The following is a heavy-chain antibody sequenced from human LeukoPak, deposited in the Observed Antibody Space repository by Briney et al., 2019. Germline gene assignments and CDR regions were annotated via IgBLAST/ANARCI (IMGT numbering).Heavy chain of an antibody. D-gene: IGHD1-1*01. CDR1: GFTLSNAW. V-gene: IGHV3-15*01. Sequence: PGGSLRLSCAASGFTLSNAWMSWVRQAPGKGLEWVGSIYSKTEGGTTDNAAPVKGRFTISRDDSKNTLYLQMNSLKTEDTAVYYCLTDRLEGRPTRNDYWGQGTLVTVSS. J-gene: IGHJ4*02. CDR3: LTDRLEGRPTRNDY. CDR2: IYSKTEGGTT.